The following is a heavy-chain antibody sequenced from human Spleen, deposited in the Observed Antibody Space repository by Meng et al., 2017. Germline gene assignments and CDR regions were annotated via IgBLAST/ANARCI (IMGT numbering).Heavy chain of an antibody. CDR1: GGPISSGSYY. V-gene: IGHV4-61*02. Sequence: SETLSLTCTDPGGPISSGSYYWSWIRQPAGKGLEWIGRIYTSGSTNYNPSLKSRVAISVDTSTNQFSLKLSSVTAADTAVYYCARDRAAVAGLDYWGQGSLVTVSS. J-gene: IGHJ4*02. CDR3: ARDRAAVAGLDY. D-gene: IGHD6-19*01. CDR2: IYTSGST.